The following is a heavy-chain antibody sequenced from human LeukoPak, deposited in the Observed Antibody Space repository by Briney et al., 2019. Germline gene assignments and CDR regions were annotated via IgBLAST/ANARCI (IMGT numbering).Heavy chain of an antibody. J-gene: IGHJ4*02. D-gene: IGHD6-19*01. CDR2: ISCYNGDT. CDR1: GYTFNKYG. CDR3: ARDPSNTSGYYVYHDY. V-gene: IGHV1-18*01. Sequence: ASVKVSCKASGYTFNKYGISWVRQAHGQGLEWMGWISCYNGDTRYAQKFQGRVTMTKDTSTSTVHMELRSLRSDDTAVYYCARDPSNTSGYYVYHDYWGQGALVIVSS.